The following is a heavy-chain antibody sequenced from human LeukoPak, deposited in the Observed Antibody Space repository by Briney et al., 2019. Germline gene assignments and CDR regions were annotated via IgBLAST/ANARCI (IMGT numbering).Heavy chain of an antibody. V-gene: IGHV3-23*01. CDR3: AGGSGYLITS. CDR1: GFRFSNYA. J-gene: IGHJ5*02. CDR2: ISGSGGNT. D-gene: IGHD3-9*01. Sequence: GGSLRLSCAASGFRFSNYALTWVRQVPGKGLEWVSTISGSGGNTYYADSVKGRFTISRDNSKNTLFLQMNSLRAEDTAVYYCAGGSGYLITSWGQGTLVTVSS.